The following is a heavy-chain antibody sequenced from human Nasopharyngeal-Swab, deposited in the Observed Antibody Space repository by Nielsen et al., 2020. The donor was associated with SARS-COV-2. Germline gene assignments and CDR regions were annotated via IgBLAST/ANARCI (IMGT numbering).Heavy chain of an antibody. J-gene: IGHJ4*02. CDR3: ARHVGTAMSLVYSFDY. D-gene: IGHD5-18*01. CDR1: GGSISSSSYY. Sequence: GSLRLSCTVSGGSISSSSYYWGWIRQPPGKGLEWIGSIYYSGSTYYNPSLKSRVTISVATSKNQFSLKLTSVTAADTAVYYCARHVGTAMSLVYSFDYWGQGTLVTVSS. CDR2: IYYSGST. V-gene: IGHV4-39*01.